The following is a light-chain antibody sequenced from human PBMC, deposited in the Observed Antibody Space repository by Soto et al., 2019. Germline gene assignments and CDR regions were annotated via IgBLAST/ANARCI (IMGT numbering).Light chain of an antibody. CDR3: QQYNKWPPYT. CDR2: GAS. CDR1: QSVSSN. J-gene: IGKJ2*01. Sequence: EIVMPQSPATLSVSPGERATLSCRASQSVSSNLAWYQQKPGQAPRLLIYGASTRATGIPARFSGSGSGTEFTLTISSLQSEDFAVYYCQQYNKWPPYTFGQGTKLEIK. V-gene: IGKV3-15*01.